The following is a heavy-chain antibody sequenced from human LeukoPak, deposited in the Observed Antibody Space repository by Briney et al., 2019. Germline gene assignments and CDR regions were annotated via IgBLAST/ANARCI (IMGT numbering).Heavy chain of an antibody. Sequence: SETLSLTCAVYGGSFSGYYWSWIRQPPGKGLEWIGEINHSGSTNYNPSLKSRVTISVDTSKNQFSLKLSSVTAADTAVYYCASVLAGATYYYYGMDVWGQGTTVTVS. D-gene: IGHD1-26*01. CDR2: INHSGST. V-gene: IGHV4-34*01. J-gene: IGHJ6*02. CDR1: GGSFSGYY. CDR3: ASVLAGATYYYYGMDV.